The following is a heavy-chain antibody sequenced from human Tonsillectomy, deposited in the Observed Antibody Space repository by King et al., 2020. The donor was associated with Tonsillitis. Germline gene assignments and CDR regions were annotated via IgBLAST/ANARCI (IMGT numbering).Heavy chain of an antibody. J-gene: IGHJ3*02. D-gene: IGHD3-16*01. V-gene: IGHV3-20*01. Sequence: VQLVESGGGVVRPGGSLRLSCAASGFTFDDYGMSWVRQAPGKGLEWVSGINWNGYSASYADSVEGRFTISRDNAKNSLFLQMKSLRAEDTALYHCARGGAFYYESESADAFDIWGQGIMVTVSS. CDR2: INWNGYSA. CDR3: ARGGAFYYESESADAFDI. CDR1: GFTFDDYG.